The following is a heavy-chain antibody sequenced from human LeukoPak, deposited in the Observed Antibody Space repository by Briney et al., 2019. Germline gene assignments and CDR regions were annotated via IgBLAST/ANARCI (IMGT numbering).Heavy chain of an antibody. CDR2: ISLTADTK. J-gene: IGHJ4*01. Sequence: GGSLRLSCAASGFTFTSYGVTWVRQAPGQGLDWVSAISLTADTKFYADSVKGRFTISRDNSKNTVYLQMNSLRAEDTAVYYCAKGGPRDGYNDFDYWGHGTLVTVSS. CDR3: AKGGPRDGYNDFDY. D-gene: IGHD5-12*01. CDR1: GFTFTSYG. V-gene: IGHV3-23*01.